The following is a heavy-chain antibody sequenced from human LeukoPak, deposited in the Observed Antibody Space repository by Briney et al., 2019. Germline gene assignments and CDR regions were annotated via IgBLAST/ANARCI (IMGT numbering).Heavy chain of an antibody. CDR3: ARLTYTYYYDSSTYSF. V-gene: IGHV4-39*01. CDR1: GGSISSSSYY. Sequence: SETLSLTCTVSGGSISSSSYYWGWIRQAPGKGLEWIGSIYYSGSTYYNPSLKSRVTMSVDTSKNQFSLRLSSVTAADTAVYYCARLTYTYYYDSSTYSFWGQGTLVTVSS. CDR2: IYYSGST. D-gene: IGHD3-22*01. J-gene: IGHJ4*02.